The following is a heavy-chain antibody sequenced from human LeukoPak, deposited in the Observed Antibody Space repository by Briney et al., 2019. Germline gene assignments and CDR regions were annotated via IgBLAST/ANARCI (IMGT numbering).Heavy chain of an antibody. CDR3: AREYGSVRYYDFWSSYYSWFDP. V-gene: IGHV1-18*01. J-gene: IGHJ5*02. CDR1: GYTFTSYG. D-gene: IGHD3-3*01. CDR2: ISAYNGNT. Sequence: ASVKVSCKASGYTFTSYGISWVRQAPGQGLEWMGWISAYNGNTNYAQKLQGRVTMTTDTSTSTAYMELRSLRSDDTAVYYCAREYGSVRYYDFWSSYYSWFDPWGQGTLVTVSS.